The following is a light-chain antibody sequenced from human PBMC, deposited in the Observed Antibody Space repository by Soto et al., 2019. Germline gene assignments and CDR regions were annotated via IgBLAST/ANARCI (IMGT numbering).Light chain of an antibody. V-gene: IGKV1-39*01. CDR1: QSIDTH. CDR3: QQTYSPTAT. Sequence: DIRRTQSPSSLSASVGDRVTIACRASQSIDTHLNWYQQHPGKAPNALIYEASNLQSGVPSRFSGSGSGTDFTLTISGLQNDDSATYYCQQTYSPTATFGQGTKVDIK. CDR2: EAS. J-gene: IGKJ1*01.